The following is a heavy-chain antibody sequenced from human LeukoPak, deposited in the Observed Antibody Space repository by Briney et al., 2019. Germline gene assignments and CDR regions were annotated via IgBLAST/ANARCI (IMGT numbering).Heavy chain of an antibody. D-gene: IGHD3-22*01. CDR1: GGSISSGDYY. J-gene: IGHJ4*02. CDR2: IYYSGST. V-gene: IGHV4-30-4*01. CDR3: TLGDDSSGYYSHGY. Sequence: PSETLSLTCTVSGGSISSGDYYWSWIRQPPGKGLEWIGYIYYSGSTYYNPSLKSRVTISVDTSKNQFSLKLSSVTAADTAVYYCTLGDDSSGYYSHGYWGQGTLVTVSS.